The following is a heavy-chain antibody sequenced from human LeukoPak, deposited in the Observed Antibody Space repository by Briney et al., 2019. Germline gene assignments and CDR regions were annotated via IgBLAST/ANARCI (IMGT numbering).Heavy chain of an antibody. CDR1: GGSISSHY. CDR3: ARGVYLAAAQYGY. V-gene: IGHV4-59*11. J-gene: IGHJ4*02. CDR2: IYYSATT. D-gene: IGHD6-13*01. Sequence: SETLSLTCTVSGGSISSHYWSWLRQPPGKGLEGVGYIYYSATTHYHPSLKSRVTISLDTSKNQYSLKLSSVTAADTDVYYCARGVYLAAAQYGYWGQGTLVTVSS.